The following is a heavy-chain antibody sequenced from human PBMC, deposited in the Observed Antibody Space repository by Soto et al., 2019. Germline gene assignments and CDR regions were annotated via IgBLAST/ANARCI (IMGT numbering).Heavy chain of an antibody. CDR3: ARAAYSSSWYADF. CDR2: INTDGSNS. Sequence: EMQLVESGGGLVQPGESLRLSCAASGFTFSRYWMHWVRQSPEKGLVWVSHINTDGSNSNYADSVKGRFTISRDNAKNTLFLQMDGLEAEDNALYYCARAAYSSSWYADFWGQGTLVTVSS. J-gene: IGHJ4*02. D-gene: IGHD6-13*01. V-gene: IGHV3-74*02. CDR1: GFTFSRYW.